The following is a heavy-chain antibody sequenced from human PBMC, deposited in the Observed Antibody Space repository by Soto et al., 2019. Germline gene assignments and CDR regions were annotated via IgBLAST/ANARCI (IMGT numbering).Heavy chain of an antibody. Sequence: EVQLVESGGGLVTPGGSLTLSCAASGFSFSPAWMKWVRQAPGKGLEWVGLIKSKGGGGTADYAAPVKGRFIISRDDSKNTIYLQMNRLKPEDTALYYCIWQQDFYYGRAVWGQGTTVTVSS. CDR3: IWQQDFYYGRAV. CDR1: GFSFSPAW. J-gene: IGHJ6*02. D-gene: IGHD6-13*01. CDR2: IKSKGGGGTA. V-gene: IGHV3-15*07.